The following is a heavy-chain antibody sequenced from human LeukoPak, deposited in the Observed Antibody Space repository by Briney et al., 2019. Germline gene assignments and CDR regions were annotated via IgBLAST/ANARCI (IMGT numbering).Heavy chain of an antibody. CDR3: AKDGVLNSGNYGGFDP. V-gene: IGHV3-23*01. CDR2: ISGGGTST. J-gene: IGHJ5*02. D-gene: IGHD1-26*01. CDR1: AFTFSTYG. Sequence: QSGGSLRLSCVASAFTFSTYGMSWVRQAPGKGLEWVSTISGGGTSTYYADSVKGRFAISRDNSKNTLYLQMNSLRAEDTAVYYCAKDGVLNSGNYGGFDPWGQGTLVTVSS.